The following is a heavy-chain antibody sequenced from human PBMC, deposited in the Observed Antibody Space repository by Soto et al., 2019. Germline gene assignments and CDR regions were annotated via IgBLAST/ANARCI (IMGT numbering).Heavy chain of an antibody. V-gene: IGHV3-21*01. Sequence: EVQLVESGGGLVKPGGSLRLSCAASGFTFSSYSMNWVRQAPGKGLEWVSSISSSSSYIYYADSVKGRFTISRDNAKNSPYRQSTRLRGEDTAVDYCARAGNGGKVYYYYGMDVWGQGTTVTVSS. CDR3: ARAGNGGKVYYYYGMDV. J-gene: IGHJ6*02. CDR2: ISSSSSYI. D-gene: IGHD3-16*01. CDR1: GFTFSSYS.